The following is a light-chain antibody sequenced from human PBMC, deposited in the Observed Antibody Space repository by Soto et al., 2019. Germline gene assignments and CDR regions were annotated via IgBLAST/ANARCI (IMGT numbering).Light chain of an antibody. V-gene: IGLV2-14*01. CDR3: SSFTSTTTVI. CDR1: SSDVGAYNY. J-gene: IGLJ2*01. CDR2: EVG. Sequence: QSVLTQPASVSGSPGQSITISCTGTSSDVGAYNYVSWYQQHPGKAPKLMILEVGNRPSGVSNRFSGSKSGNTASLTISGLQAEDEADYYCSSFTSTTTVIFGGGTKVTVL.